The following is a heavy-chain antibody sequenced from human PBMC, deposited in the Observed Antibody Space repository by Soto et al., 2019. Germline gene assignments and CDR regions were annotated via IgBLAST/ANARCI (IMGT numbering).Heavy chain of an antibody. Sequence: GGSLRLSCAASGFTFSNARMSWVRQAPGKGLEWVGRIKSKTDGGTTDYAAPVKGRFTISRDDSKNTLYLQMNSLKTEDTAVYYCTTDPLVGNWNYDWFDPWGQGTLVTVSS. CDR2: IKSKTDGGTT. J-gene: IGHJ5*02. D-gene: IGHD1-7*01. V-gene: IGHV3-15*01. CDR1: GFTFSNAR. CDR3: TTDPLVGNWNYDWFDP.